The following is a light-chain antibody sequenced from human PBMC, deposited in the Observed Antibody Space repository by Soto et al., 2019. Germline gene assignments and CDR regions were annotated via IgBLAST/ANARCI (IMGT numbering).Light chain of an antibody. J-gene: IGKJ1*01. CDR2: DAS. V-gene: IGKV1-5*01. CDR1: QSINAW. CDR3: QQFNSYSRT. Sequence: IHMTQSPSTLSASVGDRVTLTCRASQSINAWLAWYQQKPGKAPKLLIYDASSLQSGVPSRFSGSGSGTEFTLTITSLQPDDFATYYCQQFNSYSRTFGQGTKVDIK.